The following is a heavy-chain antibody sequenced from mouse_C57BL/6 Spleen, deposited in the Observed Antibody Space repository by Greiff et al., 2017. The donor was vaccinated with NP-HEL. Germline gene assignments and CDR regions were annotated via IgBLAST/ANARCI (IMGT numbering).Heavy chain of an antibody. CDR1: GFSFNTYA. D-gene: IGHD2-12*01. J-gene: IGHJ4*01. CDR2: IRSKSNNYAT. Sequence: EVKLMESGGGLVQPKGSLKLSCAASGFSFNTYAMNWVRQAPGKGLEWVARIRSKSNNYATYYADSVKDRFTISRDDSESMLYLQMNNLKTEDTAMYYCVRQGYYNAMDYWGQGTSVTVSS. CDR3: VRQGYYNAMDY. V-gene: IGHV10-1*01.